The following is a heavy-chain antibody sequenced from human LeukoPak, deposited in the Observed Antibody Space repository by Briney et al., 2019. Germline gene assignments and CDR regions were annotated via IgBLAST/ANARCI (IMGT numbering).Heavy chain of an antibody. CDR2: INSNTGDA. J-gene: IGHJ6*02. CDR1: GYTFTDYY. D-gene: IGHD6-19*01. Sequence: ASVKVSCKTSGYTFTDYYIYWMRQAPGQGLEWMGQINSNTGDANYAQKFQGRATVTRDTSITTAYMELSELKSDDTAVYYCARDLIIPAVAATYYYYGMDVWGQGTTVTVSS. V-gene: IGHV1-2*06. CDR3: ARDLIIPAVAATYYYYGMDV.